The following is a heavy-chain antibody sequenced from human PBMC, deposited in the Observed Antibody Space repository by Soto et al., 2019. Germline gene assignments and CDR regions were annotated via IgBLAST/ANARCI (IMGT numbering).Heavy chain of an antibody. D-gene: IGHD6-6*01. V-gene: IGHV4-4*02. CDR1: GGSISSSNW. J-gene: IGHJ4*02. CDR2: IYHSGST. CDR3: ARDPRYSSSTLDY. Sequence: SETLSLTCAVSGGSISSSNWWSWVRQPPGKGLEWIGEIYHSGSTNYNPSLKSRVTISVDKSKNQFSLKLSSVTAADTAVYYCARDPRYSSSTLDYWGQVTLVTVSS.